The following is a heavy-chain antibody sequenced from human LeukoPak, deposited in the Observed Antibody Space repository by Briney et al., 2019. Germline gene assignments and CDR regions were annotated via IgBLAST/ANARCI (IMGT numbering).Heavy chain of an antibody. V-gene: IGHV3-7*03. CDR1: VFTFRCYL. J-gene: IGHJ4*02. Sequence: GGALRLSCGASVFTFRCYLMRWVRQAPGKGLEWVANIKQDGSEKYYVDSGRGRFTISRDNAKNSLYLQMNSLRAEDTAVYYCARGNYWGQGTLVTVSS. CDR2: IKQDGSEK. CDR3: ARGNY.